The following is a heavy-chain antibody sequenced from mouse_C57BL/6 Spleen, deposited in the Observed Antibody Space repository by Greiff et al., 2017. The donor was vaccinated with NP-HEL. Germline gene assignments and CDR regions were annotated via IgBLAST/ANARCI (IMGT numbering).Heavy chain of an antibody. CDR1: GYTFTDYE. V-gene: IGHV1-15*01. D-gene: IGHD1-1*01. Sequence: VKLVESGAELVRPGASVTLSCKASGYTFTDYEMHWVKQTPVHGLEWIGAIDPETGGTAYNQKFKGKAILTADKSSSTAYMELRSLTSEDSAVYYCTRSYGSSPPFAYWGQGTLVTVSA. J-gene: IGHJ3*01. CDR3: TRSYGSSPPFAY. CDR2: IDPETGGT.